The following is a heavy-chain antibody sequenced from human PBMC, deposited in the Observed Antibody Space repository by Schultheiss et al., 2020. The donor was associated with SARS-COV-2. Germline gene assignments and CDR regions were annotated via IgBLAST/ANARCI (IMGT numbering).Heavy chain of an antibody. J-gene: IGHJ5*02. D-gene: IGHD6-25*01. V-gene: IGHV4-34*01. Sequence: SETLSLTCAVYGGSFSGYYWSWIRQPPGKGLEWIGEIYHSGSTNYNPSLKSRVTISVDTSKNQFSLNLTSVTAADTAVYYCARVFGMAAAPRPFDPWGQGLFVTVSS. CDR2: IYHSGST. CDR1: GGSFSGYY. CDR3: ARVFGMAAAPRPFDP.